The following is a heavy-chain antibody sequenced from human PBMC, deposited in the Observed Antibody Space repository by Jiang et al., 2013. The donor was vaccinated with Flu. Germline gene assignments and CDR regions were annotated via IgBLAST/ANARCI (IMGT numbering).Heavy chain of an antibody. Sequence: WMGCVTLKIGETRYAEKFQGRVTMTRDTSINTAYMELNRLTSDDTSVYYCARARPPKPLDYWGQGTLVTVSS. V-gene: IGHV1-2*02. D-gene: IGHD1-14*01. CDR2: VTLKIGET. J-gene: IGHJ4*02. CDR3: ARARPPKPLDY.